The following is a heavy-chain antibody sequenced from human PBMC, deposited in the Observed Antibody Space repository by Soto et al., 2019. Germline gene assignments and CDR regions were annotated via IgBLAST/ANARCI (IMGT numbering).Heavy chain of an antibody. D-gene: IGHD3-22*01. CDR3: ARDRYSSDSRAYQGVDWYFDP. CDR2: IWYDGSHE. J-gene: IGHJ2*01. Sequence: QVQLVESGGGVVQPGRSLRLSCAASGFIFSNYGMHWVRQAPGKGLEWVAVIWYDGSHESYADSVKGRFTISRDNSKNTLFLQMNSLRAEDTAVYYCARDRYSSDSRAYQGVDWYFDPGGRGTLVTFSS. CDR1: GFIFSNYG. V-gene: IGHV3-33*01.